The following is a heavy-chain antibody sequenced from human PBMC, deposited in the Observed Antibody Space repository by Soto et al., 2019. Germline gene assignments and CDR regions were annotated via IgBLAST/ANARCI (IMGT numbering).Heavy chain of an antibody. Sequence: ASVKVSCKASGYTFTSYAMHWVRQAPGQRLEWMGWINAGNGNTKYSQKFQGRVTITRDTSASTAYMELSGLRSEDTAVYYCARSLLTYDLWSGTRLYGMDVCGQGNTVTVSS. J-gene: IGHJ6*02. V-gene: IGHV1-3*01. CDR1: GYTFTSYA. CDR3: ARSLLTYDLWSGTRLYGMDV. CDR2: INAGNGNT. D-gene: IGHD3-3*01.